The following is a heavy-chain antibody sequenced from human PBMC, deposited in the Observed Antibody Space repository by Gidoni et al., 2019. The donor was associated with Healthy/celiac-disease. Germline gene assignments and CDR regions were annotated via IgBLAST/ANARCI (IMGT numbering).Heavy chain of an antibody. V-gene: IGHV6-1*01. CDR3: ARDPSRRFRGVIPSYYYGMDV. D-gene: IGHD3-10*01. CDR1: GNSVSSNSAT. CDR2: TCYRSKWYN. J-gene: IGHJ6*02. Sequence: QVQLQQSGPGLVKPSQTLSPTCAISGNSVSSNSATWNWIRQSPSRGLEGLGRTCYRSKWYNDYALSVKSRITINPDTSKNQFSMQLNSVTPEDTAVYYCARDPSRRFRGVIPSYYYGMDVWGQGTTVTVSS.